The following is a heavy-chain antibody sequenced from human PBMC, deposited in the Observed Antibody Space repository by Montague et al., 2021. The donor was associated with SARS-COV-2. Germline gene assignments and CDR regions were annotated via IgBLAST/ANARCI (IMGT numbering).Heavy chain of an antibody. CDR2: FYYTGYI. J-gene: IGHJ4*02. D-gene: IGHD2-2*01. V-gene: IGHV4-39*01. CDR1: GASTNSNSYY. Sequence: SETRSLTCAVSGASTNSNSYYWGWIRQPPGKGLDWIGSFYYTGYICYTPSLKSRVTISGGTSKNQFSLKLTSVTAADTAVYYCARIVGDCSSDSCYAVRWGQGTVVTVSS. CDR3: ARIVGDCSSDSCYAVR.